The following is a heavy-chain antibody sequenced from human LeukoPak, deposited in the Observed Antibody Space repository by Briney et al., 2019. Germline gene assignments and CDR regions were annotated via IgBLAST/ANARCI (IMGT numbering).Heavy chain of an antibody. CDR2: ISGSGGST. Sequence: GGSLRLSCAASGFTFTDAWVTWVRQAPGKGLEWVSAISGSGGSTYYADSVKGRFTISRDNSKNTLYLQMNSLRAEDTAVYYCAKVNDCSGGSCYSSPPFDYWGQGTLVTVSS. CDR1: GFTFTDAW. CDR3: AKVNDCSGGSCYSSPPFDY. V-gene: IGHV3-23*01. D-gene: IGHD2-15*01. J-gene: IGHJ4*02.